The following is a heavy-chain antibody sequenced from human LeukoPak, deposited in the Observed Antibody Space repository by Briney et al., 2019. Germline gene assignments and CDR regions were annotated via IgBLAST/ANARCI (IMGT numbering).Heavy chain of an antibody. V-gene: IGHV1-69*05. CDR2: IIPIFGTA. J-gene: IGHJ5*02. Sequence: SVKVSCKASGGTFSSYAISWVRQAPGQGLEWMGGIIPIFGTANYAQKFQGRVTITTDESTSTAYMELSSLRSEDTAVYYCARGRMIAARANWFDPWGQGTLVTVSS. CDR1: GGTFSSYA. D-gene: IGHD6-6*01. CDR3: ARGRMIAARANWFDP.